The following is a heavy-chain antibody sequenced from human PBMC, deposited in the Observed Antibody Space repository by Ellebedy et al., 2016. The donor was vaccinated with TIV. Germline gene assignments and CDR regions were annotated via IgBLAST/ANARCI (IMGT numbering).Heavy chain of an antibody. CDR2: ISPISGTV. J-gene: IGHJ4*02. Sequence: AASVKVSCKASGGTLTRSTIRWMRQAPGQGLEWVGGISPISGTVDSAQKFQGRVTISADESTRTVFMELSNLESEATAVYYCAKAHYLMYGGFLDSWGQGTLVTVSS. V-gene: IGHV1-69*13. CDR1: GGTLTRST. CDR3: AKAHYLMYGGFLDS. D-gene: IGHD2-15*01.